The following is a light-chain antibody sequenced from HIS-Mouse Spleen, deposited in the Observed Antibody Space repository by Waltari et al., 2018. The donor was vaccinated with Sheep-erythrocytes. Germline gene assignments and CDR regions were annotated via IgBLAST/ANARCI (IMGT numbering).Light chain of an antibody. V-gene: IGLV3-1*01. CDR2: QDS. Sequence: SYELTQPPSVSVSPGQTASIPCSGDKLGVKYACWYQQKPGQSPVLVIYQDSKRPSGIPERFSGSNSGNTATLTISGTQAMDEADYYCQAWDSSTYVFGTGTKVTVL. CDR1: KLGVKY. CDR3: QAWDSSTYV. J-gene: IGLJ1*01.